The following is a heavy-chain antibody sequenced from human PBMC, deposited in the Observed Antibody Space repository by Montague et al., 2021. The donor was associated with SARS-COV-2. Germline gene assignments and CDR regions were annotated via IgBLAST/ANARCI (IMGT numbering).Heavy chain of an antibody. D-gene: IGHD3-22*01. Sequence: SETLSLTCTVSGDSVSNDRYYWGWIRQSPGKGLEWIGTIYFLGNTYYSPSLKSRVTMSVDTSKNQLSLRLTSVTASDTAVYYCARVPDYYDSSGYYLDAFDIWGQGTMVTVSS. CDR1: GDSVSNDRYY. CDR2: IYFLGNT. J-gene: IGHJ3*02. CDR3: ARVPDYYDSSGYYLDAFDI. V-gene: IGHV4-39*01.